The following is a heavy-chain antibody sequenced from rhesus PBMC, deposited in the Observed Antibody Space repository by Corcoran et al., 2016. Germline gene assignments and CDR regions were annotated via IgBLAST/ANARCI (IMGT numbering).Heavy chain of an antibody. CDR1: GFTFRDYA. V-gene: IGHV3-153*01. Sequence: EVQLVESGGGLVQPGGSLRLSCAASGFTFRDYAMDWVRLAPGMGPEWVGLRRIKEYGGKAEYAATGKGRFTIARDNTKKPAYLQMSSLKTEDTAVYYCTSEYSNAPFDYWGQGVLVTVSS. CDR2: RRIKEYGGKA. D-gene: IGHD4-23*01. J-gene: IGHJ4*01. CDR3: TSEYSNAPFDY.